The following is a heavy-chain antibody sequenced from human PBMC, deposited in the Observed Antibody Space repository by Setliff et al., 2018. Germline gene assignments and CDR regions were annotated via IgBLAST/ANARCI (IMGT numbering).Heavy chain of an antibody. Sequence: PGGSLRLSCAASGFTFSSYGMHWVRQAPGKGLEWVAFILYDGSNKYYADSVKGRFTISRDDSKKTLYLQMNSLRAEDTAVYYCAKRGDSSSWLEYWSQGTLVTVSS. CDR1: GFTFSSYG. CDR2: ILYDGSNK. V-gene: IGHV3-30*02. J-gene: IGHJ4*02. D-gene: IGHD6-13*01. CDR3: AKRGDSSSWLEY.